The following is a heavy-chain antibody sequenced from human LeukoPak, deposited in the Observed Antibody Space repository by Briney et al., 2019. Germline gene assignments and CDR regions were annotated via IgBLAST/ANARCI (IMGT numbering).Heavy chain of an antibody. CDR3: ARGVTSSD. CDR1: GFTFSTYA. D-gene: IGHD3-10*01. CDR2: INHSGST. V-gene: IGHV4-34*01. J-gene: IGHJ3*01. Sequence: GSLRLSCAASGFTFSTYAMSWIRQPPGKGLEWIGEINHSGSTNYNPSLKSRVTISVDTSKNQFSLKLSSVTAADTAVYYCARGVTSSDWGQGTMVTVSS.